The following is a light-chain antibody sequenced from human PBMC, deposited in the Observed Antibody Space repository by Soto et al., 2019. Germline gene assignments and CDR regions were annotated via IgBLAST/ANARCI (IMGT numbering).Light chain of an antibody. CDR2: DVT. V-gene: IGLV2-14*01. Sequence: QSALTQPASVSGSPGQSITISCTGTSSDVGGYNYVSWYQQQSGKAPKLVIYDVTNRPSGVSNRFSGSKSGNTASLTISGLQAEDEAEYYCTSYTSINTVVFGGGTQLTVL. J-gene: IGLJ2*01. CDR1: SSDVGGYNY. CDR3: TSYTSINTVV.